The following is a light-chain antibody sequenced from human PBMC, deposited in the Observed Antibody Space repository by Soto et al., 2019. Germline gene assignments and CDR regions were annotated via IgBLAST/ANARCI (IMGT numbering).Light chain of an antibody. CDR2: GAS. CDR1: QSVSNN. V-gene: IGKV3-15*01. J-gene: IGKJ1*01. Sequence: EILMTQSPATLSVSPGERATLSCRASQSVSNNLAWYQQKPGQAPRLLIYGASTRANDIPARFSGSGSGTEFTLTIRSLQSEDIAVYYCQHYANWPPWPFGQGTKVDIK. CDR3: QHYANWPPWP.